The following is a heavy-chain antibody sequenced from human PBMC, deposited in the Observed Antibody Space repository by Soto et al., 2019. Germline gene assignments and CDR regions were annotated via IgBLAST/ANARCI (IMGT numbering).Heavy chain of an antibody. J-gene: IGHJ3*02. Sequence: QVQLVESGGGVVQPGRSLRLSCAASGFTFSSYGMHWVRQAPGKGLEWVAVISYDGSNKYYADSVKGRFTISRDNSKNTLYLQMNSLRAEDTAVYYCAKDGLLWFGERDDAFDIWGQGTMVTVSS. CDR1: GFTFSSYG. CDR3: AKDGLLWFGERDDAFDI. V-gene: IGHV3-30*18. D-gene: IGHD3-10*01. CDR2: ISYDGSNK.